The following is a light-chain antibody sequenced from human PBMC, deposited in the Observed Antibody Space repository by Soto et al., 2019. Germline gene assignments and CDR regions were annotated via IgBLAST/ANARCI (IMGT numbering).Light chain of an antibody. J-gene: IGKJ1*01. CDR2: AAS. CDR3: QQRYNWPRT. Sequence: DIQMTQSPSSLSESAGDRVTITCRASQAISTYLNWYQQKPGKAPKLLIYAASSLQSGVPSRFSGSGSGTDFTLTISSLEPEDFAVYYCQQRYNWPRTFGQGTKVDI. V-gene: IGKV1-39*01. CDR1: QAISTY.